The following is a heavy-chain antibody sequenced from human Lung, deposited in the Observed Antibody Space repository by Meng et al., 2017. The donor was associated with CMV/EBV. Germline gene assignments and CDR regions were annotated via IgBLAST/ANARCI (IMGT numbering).Heavy chain of an antibody. CDR2: IFSNDEK. CDR3: ARIRDSSGWFSSYYFDY. D-gene: IGHD6-19*01. CDR1: GFSLSNARMG. J-gene: IGHJ4*02. Sequence: SGXXLVXPTETLTLTCTVSGFSLSNARMGVSWIRQPPGKALEWLAHIFSNDEKSYSTSLKSRLTISKDTSKSQVVLTMTNMDPVDTATYYCARIRDSSGWFSSYYFDYWGQGKXV. V-gene: IGHV2-26*01.